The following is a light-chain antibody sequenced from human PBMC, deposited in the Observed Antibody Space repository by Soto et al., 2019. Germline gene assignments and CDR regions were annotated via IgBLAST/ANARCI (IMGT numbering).Light chain of an antibody. CDR2: DFS. CDR1: SSDVGGYNY. J-gene: IGLJ1*01. V-gene: IGLV2-8*01. CDR3: SSYAGTHIV. Sequence: QSALSQPPSASGSPGQSVTISCTGTSSDVGGYNYVSWYQQHPGRAPKLMIYDFSKRPSGVPDRFSGSKSGNTAPLTVSGLQVEDEADYYCSSYAGTHIVFGTGTKVPVL.